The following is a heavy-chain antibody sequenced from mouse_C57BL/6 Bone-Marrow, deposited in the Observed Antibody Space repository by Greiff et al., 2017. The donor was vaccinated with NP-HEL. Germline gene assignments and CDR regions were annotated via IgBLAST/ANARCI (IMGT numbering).Heavy chain of an antibody. J-gene: IGHJ3*01. V-gene: IGHV3-6*01. CDR1: GYSITSGYY. CDR3: ARGADSSGSAWFAY. CDR2: ISYDGSN. Sequence: ESGPGLVKPSQSLSLTCSVTGYSITSGYYWNWIRQFPGNKLEWMGYISYDGSNNYNPSLKNRISITRDTSKNQFFLKLNSVTTEDTATYYCARGADSSGSAWFAYWGQGTLVTVSA. D-gene: IGHD3-2*02.